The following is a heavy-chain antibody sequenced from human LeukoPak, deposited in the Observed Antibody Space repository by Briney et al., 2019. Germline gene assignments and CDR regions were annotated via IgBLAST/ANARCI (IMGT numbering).Heavy chain of an antibody. CDR2: INHSGST. J-gene: IGHJ4*02. CDR1: GGSFSGYY. CDR3: ARQYGSGRRFDY. Sequence: SETLSLTCAVYGGSFSGYYWGWIRQPPGKGLEWIGEINHSGSTNYNPSLKSRVTISVDTSKNQFSLKLSSVTAADTAVYYCARQYGSGRRFDYWGQGTLVTVSS. D-gene: IGHD3-10*01. V-gene: IGHV4-34*01.